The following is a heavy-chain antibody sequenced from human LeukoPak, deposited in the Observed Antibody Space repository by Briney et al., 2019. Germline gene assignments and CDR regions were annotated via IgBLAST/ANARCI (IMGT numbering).Heavy chain of an antibody. CDR3: ARARPTYSGSYLDAFDI. J-gene: IGHJ3*02. D-gene: IGHD1-26*01. Sequence: GGSLRLSCAASGFTFDDYGMSWVRQAPGKGLEWVSGINWNGGSTGYADSVKGRFTISRDNAKNSLYLQMNSLRAEDTALYHCARARPTYSGSYLDAFDIWGQGTMVTVSS. CDR1: GFTFDDYG. V-gene: IGHV3-20*01. CDR2: INWNGGST.